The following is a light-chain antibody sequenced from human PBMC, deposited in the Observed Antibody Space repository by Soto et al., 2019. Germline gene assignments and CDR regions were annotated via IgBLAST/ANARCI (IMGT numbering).Light chain of an antibody. CDR3: SSYAASNNFYFV. CDR2: EVT. CDR1: SSDVGGYNY. Sequence: QSALTQPPSASGSPGQSVTISCTGTSSDVGGYNYVSWYQQYPGRAPKLMIYEVTKRPSGVPDRFSGSKSGNTASLTVSGLRAEDEDEYDCSSYAASNNFYFVFGGGTKLTVL. J-gene: IGLJ3*02. V-gene: IGLV2-8*01.